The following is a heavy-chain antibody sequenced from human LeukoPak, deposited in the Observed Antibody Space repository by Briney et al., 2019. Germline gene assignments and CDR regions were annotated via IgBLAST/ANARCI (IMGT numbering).Heavy chain of an antibody. CDR1: GFTFSSNY. V-gene: IGHV3-66*01. CDR2: LYIGGST. Sequence: RSLRLSCAASGFTFSSNYMSWVRQAPGQGLEWVSSLYIGGSTYYADSVKGRFTISRDNPNNTLYLQMHSLRAEDTAVYYCARESSRFGVWGQGTLVTVSS. J-gene: IGHJ4*02. CDR3: ARESSRFGV. D-gene: IGHD3-16*01.